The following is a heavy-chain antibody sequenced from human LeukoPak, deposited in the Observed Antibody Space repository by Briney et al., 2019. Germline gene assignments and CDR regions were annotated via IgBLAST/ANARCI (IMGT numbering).Heavy chain of an antibody. CDR1: GGSINSDD. J-gene: IGHJ5*02. Sequence: PSETLSLTCAVSGGSINSDDWSWIRRPPGKGLEWIGYIYYSGSTNYNPSLKSRVTISVDTSKNQFSLKLSSVTAADTAVYYCARYGPIFGVAKELYNWFDPWGQGTLVTVSS. D-gene: IGHD3-3*01. CDR2: IYYSGST. V-gene: IGHV4-59*01. CDR3: ARYGPIFGVAKELYNWFDP.